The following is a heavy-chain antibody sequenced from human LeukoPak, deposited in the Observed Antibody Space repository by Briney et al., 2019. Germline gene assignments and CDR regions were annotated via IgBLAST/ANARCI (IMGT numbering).Heavy chain of an antibody. CDR3: ARPVQRGYGSGSYDY. Sequence: ASVKVSCKASGYTFTSYGISWVRQAPGQGLEWMGWISAYNGNTNYAQKLQGRVTMTTDTSTSTAYMELSRLRSDDTAVYYCARPVQRGYGSGSYDYWGQGTLVTVSS. J-gene: IGHJ4*02. CDR2: ISAYNGNT. D-gene: IGHD3-10*01. V-gene: IGHV1-18*01. CDR1: GYTFTSYG.